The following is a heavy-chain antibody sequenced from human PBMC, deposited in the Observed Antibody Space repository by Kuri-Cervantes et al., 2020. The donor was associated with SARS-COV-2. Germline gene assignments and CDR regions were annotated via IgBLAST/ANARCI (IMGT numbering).Heavy chain of an antibody. CDR1: GGSISSYY. J-gene: IGHJ3*01. Sequence: GSLRLSCTVSGGSISSYYWSWIRQPPGKGLEWIGQMYLPGIANYNPSLRGRVTISGDKSQSQISLKLISLTAADTAVYYCARNWGFGFDVWGQGIMVTVSS. CDR2: MYLPGIA. D-gene: IGHD3-16*01. V-gene: IGHV4-59*12. CDR3: ARNWGFGFDV.